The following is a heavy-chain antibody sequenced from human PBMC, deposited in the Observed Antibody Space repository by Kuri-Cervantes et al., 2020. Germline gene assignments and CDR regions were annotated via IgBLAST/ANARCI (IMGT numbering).Heavy chain of an antibody. Sequence: SQTLSLTCAVYGGSFSDYYWSWIRQPPGKGLEWIGEINHSGSTNYNPSLKSRVTISVDTSKNQFSLKLSSVTAADTAVYYCARQWGYTYGAYWGQGTLVTVSS. V-gene: IGHV4-34*01. CDR2: INHSGST. J-gene: IGHJ4*02. D-gene: IGHD5-18*01. CDR1: GGSFSDYY. CDR3: ARQWGYTYGAY.